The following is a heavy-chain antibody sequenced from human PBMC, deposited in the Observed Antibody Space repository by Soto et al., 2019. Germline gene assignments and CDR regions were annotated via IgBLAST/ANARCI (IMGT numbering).Heavy chain of an antibody. CDR3: ARGGLYYDILTGYPAPKGFDY. V-gene: IGHV4-59*01. CDR1: GGSISSYY. CDR2: IYYSGST. J-gene: IGHJ4*02. Sequence: SETLSLTCTVSGGSISSYYWSWIRQPPGKGLEWIGYIYYSGSTNYNPSLKSRVTISVDTSKNQFSLKLSSVTAADTAVYYCARGGLYYDILTGYPAPKGFDYWGQGTLVTV. D-gene: IGHD3-9*01.